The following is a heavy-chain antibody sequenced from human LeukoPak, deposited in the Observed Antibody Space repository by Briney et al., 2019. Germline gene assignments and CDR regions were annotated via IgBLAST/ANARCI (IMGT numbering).Heavy chain of an antibody. CDR3: ARSQGTFFPHDY. J-gene: IGHJ4*02. CDR1: GFTFSSNY. Sequence: GGSLRLSCAVSGFTFSSNYMSWVRQAPGKGLEWVSVIYSGGGTYYADSVKGRFTISRDNSKNTVYLQMNSLRVEDTAVYYCARSQGTFFPHDYWGQGTLVTVTS. CDR2: IYSGGGT. D-gene: IGHD1-1*01. V-gene: IGHV3-66*01.